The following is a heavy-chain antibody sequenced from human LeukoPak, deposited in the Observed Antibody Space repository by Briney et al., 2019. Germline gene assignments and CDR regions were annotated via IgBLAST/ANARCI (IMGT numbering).Heavy chain of an antibody. CDR2: IKRKNDGGTT. CDR3: TTDTHCSTIGCRGPNYYYGLDV. V-gene: IGHV3-15*01. D-gene: IGHD2-2*01. Sequence: GGSLRLSCAASGFTFNNAWMRWVSQAPGKGLEWVGRIKRKNDGGTTDYAAPVKGRFTISRDDSKNTVYLEMNSLKTEDTAVYYCTTDTHCSTIGCRGPNYYYGLDVWGQGTTVTVSS. CDR1: GFTFNNAW. J-gene: IGHJ6*02.